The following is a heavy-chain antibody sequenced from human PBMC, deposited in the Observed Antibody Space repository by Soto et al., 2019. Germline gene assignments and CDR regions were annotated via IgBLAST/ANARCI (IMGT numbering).Heavy chain of an antibody. CDR3: AGGGAGSGPFTWELPDH. J-gene: IGHJ4*02. V-gene: IGHV1-2*02. CDR2: ITPFSGGT. CDR1: GYTFTGYY. D-gene: IGHD1-26*01. Sequence: ASVKVSCKASGYTFTGYYMHWVRQAPGQGLEWMGWITPFSGGTHYAQKFQERVTITRDRSINTAYMQMSSLRSEDTAMYFCAGGGAGSGPFTWELPDHWGQGTLVTVSS.